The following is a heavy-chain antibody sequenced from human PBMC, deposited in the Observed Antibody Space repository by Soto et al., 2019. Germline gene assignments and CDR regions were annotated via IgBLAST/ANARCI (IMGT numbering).Heavy chain of an antibody. Sequence: GGSLRLSCAASGFTFSSYWMSWVRQAPGKGLEWVANIKQDGSEKYYVDSVKGRFTISRDNAKNSLYLQMNSLRAEDTAVYYCARDSLKAYCGGDCYSVDAFDIWGQGTMVTVSS. V-gene: IGHV3-7*01. J-gene: IGHJ3*02. CDR3: ARDSLKAYCGGDCYSVDAFDI. CDR2: IKQDGSEK. D-gene: IGHD2-21*02. CDR1: GFTFSSYW.